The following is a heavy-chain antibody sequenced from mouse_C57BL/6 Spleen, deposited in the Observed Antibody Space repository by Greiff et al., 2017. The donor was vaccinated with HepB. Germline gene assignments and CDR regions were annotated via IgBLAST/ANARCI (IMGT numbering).Heavy chain of an antibody. Sequence: VQLQQPGAELVRPGTSVKLSCKASGYTFTSYWMHWVKQRPGQGLEWIGVIDPSDSYTNYNQKFKGKATLTVDTSSSTAYMQLSSLTSEDSAVYYCAREEGYGYDEAYWGQGTLVTVSA. CDR3: AREEGYGYDEAY. V-gene: IGHV1-59*01. J-gene: IGHJ3*01. D-gene: IGHD2-2*01. CDR1: GYTFTSYW. CDR2: IDPSDSYT.